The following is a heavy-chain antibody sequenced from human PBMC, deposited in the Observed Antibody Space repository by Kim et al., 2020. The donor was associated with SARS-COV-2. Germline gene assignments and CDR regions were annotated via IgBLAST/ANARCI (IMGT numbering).Heavy chain of an antibody. V-gene: IGHV3-33*01. J-gene: IGHJ4*02. CDR1: GFTFSSYG. CDR2: IWYDGSNK. Sequence: GGSLRLSCAASGFTFSSYGMHWVRQAPGKGLEWVAVIWYDGSNKYYADSVKGRFTISRDNSKNTLYLQMNSLRAEDTAVYYCARDHYGDYFDYWGQGTLVTVSS. D-gene: IGHD4-17*01. CDR3: ARDHYGDYFDY.